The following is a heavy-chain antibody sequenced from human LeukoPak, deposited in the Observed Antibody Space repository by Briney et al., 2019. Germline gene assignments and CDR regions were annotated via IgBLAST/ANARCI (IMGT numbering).Heavy chain of an antibody. CDR3: ARGAITMVPWFDP. J-gene: IGHJ5*02. D-gene: IGHD3-10*01. Sequence: SETLSLTCAVYGGSSSGYYWSWIRQPPGKGLEWIGEINHSGSTNYNPSLKSRVTISVDTSKNQFSLKLSSVTAADTAVYYCARGAITMVPWFDPWGQGTLVTVSS. V-gene: IGHV4-34*01. CDR2: INHSGST. CDR1: GGSSSGYY.